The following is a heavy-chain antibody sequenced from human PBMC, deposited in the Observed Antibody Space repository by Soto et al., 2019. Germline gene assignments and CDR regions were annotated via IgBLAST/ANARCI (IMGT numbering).Heavy chain of an antibody. CDR1: GYTFPGYY. CDR3: ARKLIAASGPFDY. D-gene: IGHD6-13*01. J-gene: IGHJ4*02. Sequence: GASVKVSCKASGYTFPGYYLHWVLQAPGQGLEWMGWINPNTGVTSFAQNFQGRVTMTRDTSIRTAYMELSWLRSDDTAIYYCARKLIAASGPFDYWGQGTLVTVSS. V-gene: IGHV1-2*02. CDR2: INPNTGVT.